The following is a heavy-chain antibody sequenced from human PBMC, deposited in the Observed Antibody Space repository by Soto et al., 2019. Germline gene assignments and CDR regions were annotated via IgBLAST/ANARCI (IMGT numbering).Heavy chain of an antibody. J-gene: IGHJ5*02. D-gene: IGHD2-2*01. V-gene: IGHV1-18*01. CDR2: ISAYNGNT. CDR1: GYTFTSYG. Sequence: ASVKVSCKASGYTFTSYGISWVRQAPGQGLEWMGWISAYNGNTNYAQKLQGRVTMTTDTSTSTAYMELRSLRFDDTAVYYCARDLGIVVVPAAMVIWFDPWGQGTLVTVSS. CDR3: ARDLGIVVVPAAMVIWFDP.